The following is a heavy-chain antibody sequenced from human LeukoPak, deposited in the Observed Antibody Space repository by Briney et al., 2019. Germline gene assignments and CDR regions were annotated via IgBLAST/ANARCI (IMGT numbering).Heavy chain of an antibody. CDR2: INPNSGGT. J-gene: IGHJ3*02. D-gene: IGHD3-22*01. CDR1: GYTFTGYY. Sequence: ASVKVSCKASGYTFTGYYMHWVRQTPGQGLEWMGWINPNSGGTKYVQKFQGRVTLTRDTSISTAYMDLSRLISDDTAVYYCARTPIHYDTSGSTWGAFDIWGHGTMVTVSS. V-gene: IGHV1-2*02. CDR3: ARTPIHYDTSGSTWGAFDI.